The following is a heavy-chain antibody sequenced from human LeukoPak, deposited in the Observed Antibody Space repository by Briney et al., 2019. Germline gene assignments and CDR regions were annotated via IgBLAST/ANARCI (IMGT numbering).Heavy chain of an antibody. CDR3: SRLEDSSPIEVALDI. V-gene: IGHV3-73*01. CDR1: GFTFSGSV. Sequence: GGSLKPSCAASGFTFSGSVMHWVRQAAGKGLEWVGRIRSKRNNYATAYSASVKGRFTISRDDSKNTVYLHMDSLKTEDTALYYCSRLEDSSPIEVALDIWGQGTVVTVSS. J-gene: IGHJ3*02. D-gene: IGHD6-13*01. CDR2: IRSKRNNYAT.